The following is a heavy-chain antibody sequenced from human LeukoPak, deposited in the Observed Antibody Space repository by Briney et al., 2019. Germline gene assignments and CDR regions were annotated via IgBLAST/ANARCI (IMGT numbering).Heavy chain of an antibody. Sequence: GGSLRLSCAASGLTSSSYAMSWVRQAPGKGLEWVSAISGSDDSTYYADSVKGRFTISRDNSKNTLYLQMNSLRAEDTALYYCAKGGLIAYFDYWGQGTLVTVSS. D-gene: IGHD3-16*02. V-gene: IGHV3-23*01. CDR3: AKGGLIAYFDY. CDR2: ISGSDDST. J-gene: IGHJ4*02. CDR1: GLTSSSYA.